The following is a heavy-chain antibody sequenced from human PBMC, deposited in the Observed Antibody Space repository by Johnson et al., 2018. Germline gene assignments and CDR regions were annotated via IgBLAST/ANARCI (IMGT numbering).Heavy chain of an antibody. CDR2: IGDVASL. J-gene: IGHJ3*01. CDR3: AKGRESYNAIYDAFDF. Sequence: VQLVESGGGLAQPGGSLRLSCAASGFTFSDYAMNWVRQAPGKGLEWVSTIGDVASLFYADSVRGRFTISRDNSKSTVYLQINSLRAEDTAVYYCAKGRESYNAIYDAFDFWGQGTMVTVSS. D-gene: IGHD3-10*01. CDR1: GFTFSDYA. V-gene: IGHV3-23*04.